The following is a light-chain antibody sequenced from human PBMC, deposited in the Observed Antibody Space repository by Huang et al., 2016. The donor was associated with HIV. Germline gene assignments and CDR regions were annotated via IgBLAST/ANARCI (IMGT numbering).Light chain of an antibody. J-gene: IGKJ1*01. CDR3: QQRSKWPKT. CDR2: DAS. CDR1: QSISNY. Sequence: EIVLTQSPATLSLSPGERATLSCGASQSISNYLAWYQPKPGQAPRLLIYDASNRATGIPARFSGSGSGTDFTLTISSLEPEDFAVYYCQQRSKWPKTFGQGTKVEI. V-gene: IGKV3-11*01.